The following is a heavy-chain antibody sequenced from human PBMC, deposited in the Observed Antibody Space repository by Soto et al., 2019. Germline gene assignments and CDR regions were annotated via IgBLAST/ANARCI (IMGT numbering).Heavy chain of an antibody. CDR2: INAGDDIT. V-gene: IGHV1-3*01. J-gene: IGHJ6*02. CDR1: GYTFMSYP. Sequence: ASVKVSCKASGYTFMSYPLHWVRQAPGQRPEWMGWINAGDDITQFSQKFQGRVTITRDTSASTAYMELSSLRSEDTAVYYCARDPSYYGMDVWGQGTTVTVSS. CDR3: ARDPSYYGMDV.